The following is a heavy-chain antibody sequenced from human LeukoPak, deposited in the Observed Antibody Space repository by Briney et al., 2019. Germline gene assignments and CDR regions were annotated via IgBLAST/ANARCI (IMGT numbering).Heavy chain of an antibody. Sequence: ASVKVSCTTSGYTFSVYYIHWIRHAPGQGLEWIGWMNPNSGNTGYAQKFQGRVTMSRNTAISTANRELSSLRSEDTAVYCSARRLWDSSSCWGQAPLVTVSS. V-gene: IGHV1-8*02. CDR1: GYTFSVYY. J-gene: IGHJ4*02. CDR3: ARRLWDSSSC. D-gene: IGHD6-13*01. CDR2: MNPNSGNT.